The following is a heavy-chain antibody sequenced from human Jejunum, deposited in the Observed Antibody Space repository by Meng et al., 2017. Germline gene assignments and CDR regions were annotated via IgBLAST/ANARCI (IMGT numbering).Heavy chain of an antibody. Sequence: GGSLRLSCAASGFTLSSYGMHWVRQAPGKGLEWVAVILYDGTTTRYADSAKGRFTISRDISKNTLYLQMNTLRDEDTAIYYCAKSRDGYFHGLSWGQGTLVTSPQ. CDR3: AKSRDGYFHGLS. CDR1: GFTLSSYG. V-gene: IGHV3-30*02. CDR2: ILYDGTTT. D-gene: IGHD5-24*01. J-gene: IGHJ5*02.